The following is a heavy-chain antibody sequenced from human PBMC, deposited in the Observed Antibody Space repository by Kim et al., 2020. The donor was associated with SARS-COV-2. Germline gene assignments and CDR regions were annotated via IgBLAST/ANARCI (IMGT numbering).Heavy chain of an antibody. D-gene: IGHD3-22*01. Sequence: GGSLRLSCAASGFTFSNYAMTWVRQAPGKGLEWVSTVSGSGGSTYYAASVKGRFTISRDNSKNTLYLQMNSLRAEDTAVYYCANRNYYDSSGYYYYYFDYWGQGTLVTVSS. V-gene: IGHV3-23*01. CDR1: GFTFSNYA. J-gene: IGHJ4*02. CDR3: ANRNYYDSSGYYYYYFDY. CDR2: VSGSGGST.